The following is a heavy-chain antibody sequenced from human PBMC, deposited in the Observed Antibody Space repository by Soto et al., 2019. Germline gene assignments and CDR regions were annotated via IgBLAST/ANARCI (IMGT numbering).Heavy chain of an antibody. CDR3: ARDGDSSSAGGDWFDP. D-gene: IGHD6-6*01. CDR1: GGSISSYY. CDR2: IYYSGST. Sequence: LSLTCTVSGGSISSYYWSWIRQPPGKGLEWIGYIYYSGSTNYNPSLKSRVTISVDTSKNQFSLKLSSVTAADTAVYYCARDGDSSSAGGDWFDPWGQGTLVTVSS. V-gene: IGHV4-59*01. J-gene: IGHJ5*02.